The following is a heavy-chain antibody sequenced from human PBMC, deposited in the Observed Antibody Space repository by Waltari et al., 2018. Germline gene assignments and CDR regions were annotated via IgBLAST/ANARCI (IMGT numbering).Heavy chain of an antibody. CDR3: ARAVRVGNWFDP. D-gene: IGHD1-26*01. CDR2: INAGNGNT. V-gene: IGHV1-3*01. Sequence: QVQLVQSGAEVKKPGASVKVSCKASGYTFTSYAMHWVRQAPGQRLEWMGWINAGNGNTKYSQKFQGRVTITRDTSASTAYMELSSLRSEDTAVYYCARAVRVGNWFDPWGQGTLVTVSS. J-gene: IGHJ5*02. CDR1: GYTFTSYA.